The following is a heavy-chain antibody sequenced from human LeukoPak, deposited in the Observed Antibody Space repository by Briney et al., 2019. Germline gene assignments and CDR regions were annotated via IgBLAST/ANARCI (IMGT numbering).Heavy chain of an antibody. V-gene: IGHV3-30*03. Sequence: PGGSLRLSCAASGFSFSSYGMHWVRQAPGKGLEWVAAISYDGSNKYYTDSVKGRFTISRDDSKNTLYLQMNSLRAEDTAVYYCARQRYSSSWVFDYWGQGTLVTVSS. CDR3: ARQRYSSSWVFDY. CDR2: ISYDGSNK. D-gene: IGHD6-13*01. CDR1: GFSFSSYG. J-gene: IGHJ4*02.